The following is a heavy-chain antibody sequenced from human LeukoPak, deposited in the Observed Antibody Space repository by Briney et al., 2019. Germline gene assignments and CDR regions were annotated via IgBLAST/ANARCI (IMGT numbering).Heavy chain of an antibody. CDR1: GGSIRSSSYY. CDR2: IYYSGST. D-gene: IGHD6-6*01. Sequence: SETLSLTCTVSGGSIRSSSYYWGWIRQPPGKGLEWIGSIYYSGSTYYNPSLKSRVTISVDTSKNQFSLKLSSVTAADTAVYYCARRYSSSSPLDYWGQGTLVTVSS. CDR3: ARRYSSSSPLDY. J-gene: IGHJ4*02. V-gene: IGHV4-39*01.